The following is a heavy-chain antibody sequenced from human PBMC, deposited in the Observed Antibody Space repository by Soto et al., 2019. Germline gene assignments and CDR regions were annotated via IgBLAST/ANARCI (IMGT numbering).Heavy chain of an antibody. CDR3: TMFTMIVVVPSAPFFDY. D-gene: IGHD3-22*01. Sequence: ASVKVSCKASGYTFTSYYMHWVRQAPGQGLKRKGIINPSGSSTSYAQKFQGRVTMTRDTSTSTVYMEMSSLKSEDTAVYYCTMFTMIVVVPSAPFFDYWGKGTLVSVSS. J-gene: IGHJ4*02. CDR1: GYTFTSYY. CDR2: INPSGSST. V-gene: IGHV1-46*03.